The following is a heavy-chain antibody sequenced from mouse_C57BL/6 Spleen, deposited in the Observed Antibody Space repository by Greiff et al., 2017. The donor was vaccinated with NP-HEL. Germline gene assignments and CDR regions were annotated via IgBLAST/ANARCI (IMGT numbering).Heavy chain of an antibody. D-gene: IGHD1-1*01. CDR3: TREGPIYYYGSSYAMDY. CDR2: ISSGGDYI. J-gene: IGHJ4*01. CDR1: GFTFSSYA. Sequence: EVKVVESGEGLVKPGGSLKLSCAASGFTFSSYAMSWVRQTPEKRLEWVAYISSGGDYIYYADTVKGRFTISRDNARNTLYLQMSRLKSEDTAMYYCTREGPIYYYGSSYAMDYWGQGTSVTVSS. V-gene: IGHV5-9-1*02.